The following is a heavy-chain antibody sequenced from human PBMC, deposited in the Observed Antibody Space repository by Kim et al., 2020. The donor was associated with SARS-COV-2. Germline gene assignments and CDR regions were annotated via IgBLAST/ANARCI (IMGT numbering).Heavy chain of an antibody. CDR2: IYYSGST. J-gene: IGHJ6*02. CDR3: ARVGATIRHGMDV. V-gene: IGHV4-59*13. CDR1: GGSISSYY. Sequence: SETLSLTCTVSGGSISSYYWSWIRQPPGKGLEWIGYIYYSGSTNYNPSLKSRVTISVDTSKNQFSLKLSSVTAADTAVYYCARVGATIRHGMDVWGQGTTVTVSS. D-gene: IGHD5-12*01.